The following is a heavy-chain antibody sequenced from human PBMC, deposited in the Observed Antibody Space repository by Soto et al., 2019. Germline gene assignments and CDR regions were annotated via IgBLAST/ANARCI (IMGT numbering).Heavy chain of an antibody. CDR1: GGSFSGYY. J-gene: IGHJ6*02. Sequence: SETLSLTCAVYGGSFSGYYWSWIRQPPGKGLEWIGEINHSGSTNYNPSLKSRVTISVDTSKNQFSLKLSSVTAADTAVYYCARGSLQIYYGSGWGYYGMDVWGQGTTVTVSS. V-gene: IGHV4-34*01. D-gene: IGHD3-10*01. CDR2: INHSGST. CDR3: ARGSLQIYYGSGWGYYGMDV.